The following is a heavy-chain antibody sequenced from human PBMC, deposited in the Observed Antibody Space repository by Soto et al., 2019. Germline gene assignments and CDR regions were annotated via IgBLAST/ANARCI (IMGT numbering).Heavy chain of an antibody. CDR2: ISAYNGNT. CDR3: ARSAPHAYLEWMNNWFDP. Sequence: ASVKVSCKASGYTFTNYGITWVRQAPGRGLEWMGWISAYNGNTNYAQKLQGRVTMTTDTSTSTAYMELRSLRSDDTAVYYCARSAPHAYLEWMNNWFDPWGQGTLVTVSS. CDR1: GYTFTNYG. J-gene: IGHJ5*02. V-gene: IGHV1-18*01. D-gene: IGHD3-3*01.